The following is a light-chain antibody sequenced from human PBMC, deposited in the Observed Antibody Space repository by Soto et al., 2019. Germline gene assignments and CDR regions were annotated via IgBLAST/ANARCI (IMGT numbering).Light chain of an antibody. CDR1: SSNIGAGYD. J-gene: IGLJ2*01. CDR3: QSYDNSLSGPVV. CDR2: GNS. Sequence: QSVLTQPPSMSGAPGQRVTISCTGSSSNIGAGYDVHWYQQLPGTAPKLLISGNSNRPSGVPDRFSGSKSGTSASLAITGLQAEDEADYYCQSYDNSLSGPVVFGGGTKLTVL. V-gene: IGLV1-40*01.